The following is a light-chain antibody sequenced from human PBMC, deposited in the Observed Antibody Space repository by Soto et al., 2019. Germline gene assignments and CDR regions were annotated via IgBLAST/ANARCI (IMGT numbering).Light chain of an antibody. CDR3: CSYAGSYTFTV. CDR1: SSDVGGYNY. J-gene: IGLJ1*01. V-gene: IGLV2-11*01. Sequence: QSALTQPRSVSGSPGQSVTISCTETSSDVGGYNYVSWYQQHPGKAPKLMIYDVSKRPSGVPDRFSGSKSGNTASLTISGLQAEDEADYYCCSYAGSYTFTVFGTGTKLTVL. CDR2: DVS.